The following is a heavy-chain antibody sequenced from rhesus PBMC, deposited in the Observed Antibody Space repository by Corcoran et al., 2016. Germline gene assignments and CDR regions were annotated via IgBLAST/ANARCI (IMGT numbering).Heavy chain of an antibody. J-gene: IGHJ1*01. V-gene: IGHV4-73*01. D-gene: IGHD4-23*01. CDR3: ARDEGDSNYAYFEF. Sequence: QVQLQQWGEGLVKPSETLSLTCAFYGGSISGYYYWRWMRQPPGKVLEWIGYIYGNSASTNYNPSLKKRFTISKDTSKKQFSLKLSSVTAADTAVYYGARDEGDSNYAYFEFWGQGALVTVSS. CDR1: GGSISGYYY. CDR2: IYGNSAST.